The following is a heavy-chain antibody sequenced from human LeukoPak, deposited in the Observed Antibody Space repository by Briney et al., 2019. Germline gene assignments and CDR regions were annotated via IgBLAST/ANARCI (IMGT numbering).Heavy chain of an antibody. J-gene: IGHJ6*02. Sequence: PSETLSLTCAVYGGSFSGYYWSWIRQPPGKGLEWIGEINHSGSTNYNPSLKSRVTISVDTSKNQFFLKLSSVTAADTAVYYCARGGHVLRFLEWLTDPRYYYGMDVWGQGTTVTVSS. CDR3: ARGGHVLRFLEWLTDPRYYYGMDV. V-gene: IGHV4-34*01. D-gene: IGHD3-3*01. CDR1: GGSFSGYY. CDR2: INHSGST.